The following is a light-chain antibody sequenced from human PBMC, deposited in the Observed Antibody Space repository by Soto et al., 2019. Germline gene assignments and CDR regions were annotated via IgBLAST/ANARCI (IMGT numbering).Light chain of an antibody. V-gene: IGKV1-39*01. CDR3: QQSYSTLKT. CDR1: QSISSY. Sequence: DIQMTQSPSSLSASVGDRVTITCRASQSISSYLNWYQQKPGKDTKLLIYAASSLQSGVPSRFSGSGSGTDFTLTISSLQPEDFATYYCQQSYSTLKTFGQGTKVDIK. CDR2: AAS. J-gene: IGKJ1*01.